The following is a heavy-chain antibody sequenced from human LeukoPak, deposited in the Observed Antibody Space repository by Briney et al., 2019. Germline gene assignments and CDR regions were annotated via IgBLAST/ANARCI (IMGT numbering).Heavy chain of an antibody. J-gene: IGHJ5*02. D-gene: IGHD3-10*01. V-gene: IGHV3-23*01. CDR3: AKDYYYGSGTPPNWFDP. CDR1: GFTIGTDA. Sequence: PGGSLRLSCAASGFTIGTDAMTWVRQAPGKGLEWVSTISNGGGSTYYADSVKGRFTISRDNSKNTLYLQMNSLRAEDTAVYYCAKDYYYGSGTPPNWFDPWGQGTLVTVSS. CDR2: ISNGGGST.